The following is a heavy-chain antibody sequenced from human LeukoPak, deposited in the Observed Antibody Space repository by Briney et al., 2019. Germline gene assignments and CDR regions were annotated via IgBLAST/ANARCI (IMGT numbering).Heavy chain of an antibody. CDR3: ARSGIAVAAPFDY. Sequence: PSETLSLICTVSGGSISIYYWSWLRHPTGKGREGIGYIYYSGSTNYNPSLKSRVTISVDTSKNQFSLKLSSVTAADTAVYYCARSGIAVAAPFDYWGQGTLVTVSS. CDR2: IYYSGST. V-gene: IGHV4-59*01. D-gene: IGHD6-19*01. CDR1: GGSISIYY. J-gene: IGHJ4*02.